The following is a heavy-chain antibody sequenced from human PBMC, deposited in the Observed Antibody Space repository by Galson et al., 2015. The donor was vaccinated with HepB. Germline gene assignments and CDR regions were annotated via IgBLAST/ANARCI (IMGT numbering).Heavy chain of an antibody. CDR1: GGTFSSYA. Sequence: SVKVSCKASGGTFSSYAISWVRQAPGQGLEWMGGIIPIFGTANYAQKFQGRVTITADESTSTAYMELSSLRSEDTAVYYCARDSKNYYGMDVWGQGTTVTVSS. CDR3: ARDSKNYYGMDV. V-gene: IGHV1-69*13. CDR2: IIPIFGTA. D-gene: IGHD2/OR15-2a*01. J-gene: IGHJ6*02.